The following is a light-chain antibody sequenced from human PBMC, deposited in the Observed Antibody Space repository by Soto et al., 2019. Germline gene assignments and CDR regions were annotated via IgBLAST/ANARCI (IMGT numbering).Light chain of an antibody. CDR1: QTVRNNY. Sequence: EFVLTQSPGTLSLSPGERTTLSCRASQTVRNNYLAWYQQKPGQAPTLLIYDASNRATGIPDRFSGSGSGTEFTLTISSLESEDFAVYYCQQYNSWPLSFGQGTKVEI. CDR2: DAS. CDR3: QQYNSWPLS. V-gene: IGKV3-20*01. J-gene: IGKJ1*01.